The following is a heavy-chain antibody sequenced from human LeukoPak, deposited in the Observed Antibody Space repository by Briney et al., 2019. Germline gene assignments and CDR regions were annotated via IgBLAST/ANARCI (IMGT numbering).Heavy chain of an antibody. CDR2: IYYSGST. CDR3: ARFYTNWFDP. Sequence: SETLSLTCTVSGGSISSYYWSWIRQPPGKGLEWIGYIYYSGSTNYNPSLMSRVTISVDTSKNQFSLKLSSVTAADTAVYYCARFYTNWFDPWGQGTLVTVSS. J-gene: IGHJ5*02. CDR1: GGSISSYY. V-gene: IGHV4-59*01. D-gene: IGHD2/OR15-2a*01.